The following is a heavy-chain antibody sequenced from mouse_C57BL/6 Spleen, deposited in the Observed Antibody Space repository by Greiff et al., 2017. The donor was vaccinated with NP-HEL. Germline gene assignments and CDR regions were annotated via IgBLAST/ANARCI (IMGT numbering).Heavy chain of an antibody. CDR1: GYAFSSSW. CDR3: APNLLLRPYAMDY. V-gene: IGHV1-82*01. CDR2: IYPGDGDT. J-gene: IGHJ4*01. D-gene: IGHD1-1*01. Sequence: VQLQQSGPELVKPGASVKISCKASGYAFSSSWMNWVKQRPGKGLEWIGRIYPGDGDTNYNGKFKGKATLTADKSSSTAYMQLSSLTSEDSAVYFCAPNLLLRPYAMDYWGQGTSVTVSS.